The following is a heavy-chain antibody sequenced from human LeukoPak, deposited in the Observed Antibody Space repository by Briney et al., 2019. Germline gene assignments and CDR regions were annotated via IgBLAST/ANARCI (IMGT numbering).Heavy chain of an antibody. Sequence: GGSLRLSCAASGFTFSSYGMHWVRQAPGKGLEWVAFIRYDGSNKYYADSVKGRFTISRDNSKNTLYLQMNSLRAEDTAVYYCAKDPRNYYDSSGYYLAGYYFDYWGQGTLVTVSS. CDR2: IRYDGSNK. V-gene: IGHV3-30*02. CDR3: AKDPRNYYDSSGYYLAGYYFDY. J-gene: IGHJ4*02. CDR1: GFTFSSYG. D-gene: IGHD3-22*01.